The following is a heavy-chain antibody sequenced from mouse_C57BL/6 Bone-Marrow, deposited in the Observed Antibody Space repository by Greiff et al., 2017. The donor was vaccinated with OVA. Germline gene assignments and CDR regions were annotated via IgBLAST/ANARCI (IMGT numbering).Heavy chain of an antibody. J-gene: IGHJ2*01. CDR3: ARESDYYGSSGGFDY. D-gene: IGHD1-1*01. Sequence: QVQLKQSGPELVKPGASVKISCKASGYAFSSSWMNWVKQRPGKGLEWIGRIYPGDGDTNYNGKFKGKATLTADKSSSTAYMQLSSLTSEDSAVYFCARESDYYGSSGGFDYWGQGTTLTVSS. CDR1: GYAFSSSW. CDR2: IYPGDGDT. V-gene: IGHV1-82*01.